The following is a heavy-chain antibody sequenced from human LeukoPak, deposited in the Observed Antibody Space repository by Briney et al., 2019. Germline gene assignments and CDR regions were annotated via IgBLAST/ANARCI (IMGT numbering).Heavy chain of an antibody. CDR3: ARSGASSSGWPFDY. J-gene: IGHJ4*02. Sequence: SQTLSLTCTVSGGSISSYYWSWIRQPAGKGLEWIGRIYTSGSTNYNPSLKSRVTMSVDTSKNQFSLKLSSVTAADTAVYYCARSGASSSGWPFDYWGQGTLVIVSS. D-gene: IGHD6-19*01. V-gene: IGHV4-4*07. CDR1: GGSISSYY. CDR2: IYTSGST.